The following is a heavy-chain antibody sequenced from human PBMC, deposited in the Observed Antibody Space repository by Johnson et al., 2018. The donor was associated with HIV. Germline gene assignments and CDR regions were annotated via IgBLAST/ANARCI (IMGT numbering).Heavy chain of an antibody. D-gene: IGHD5-18*01. CDR3: ARLPSGYSRDAFDI. CDR1: GFTFSSYP. V-gene: IGHV3-30*04. CDR2: ISYDGNSN. Sequence: QVQLVESGGGVVQPGRSLRLSCAASGFTFSSYPMHWVRQAPGKGLAWVAFISYDGNSNYFASSVKGRFTISIDNSKNTLYLQMNSLRPEDTAVYYCARLPSGYSRDAFDIWGQGTMVTVSS. J-gene: IGHJ3*02.